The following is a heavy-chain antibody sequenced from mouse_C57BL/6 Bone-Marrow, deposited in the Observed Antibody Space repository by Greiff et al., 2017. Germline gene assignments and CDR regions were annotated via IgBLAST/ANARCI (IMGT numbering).Heavy chain of an antibody. CDR1: GFNIKDDY. CDR2: IDPENGDT. J-gene: IGHJ1*03. Sequence: VQLQQSGAELVRPGASVKLSCTASGFNIKDDYMHWVKQRPEQGLEWIGWIDPENGDTEYASKFQGKATIPADTSSNTAYLQLSSLTSEDTAVYYCTTYYSNYWYFDVWGTGTTVTVSS. D-gene: IGHD2-5*01. CDR3: TTYYSNYWYFDV. V-gene: IGHV14-4*01.